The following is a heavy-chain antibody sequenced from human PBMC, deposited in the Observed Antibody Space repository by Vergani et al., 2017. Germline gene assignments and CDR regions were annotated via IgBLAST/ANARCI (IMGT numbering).Heavy chain of an antibody. V-gene: IGHV3-30*18. CDR1: GFRFSDYG. J-gene: IGHJ4*02. CDR2: ISYDGYTT. D-gene: IGHD1-1*01. Sequence: HVQMVESGRGVVQPGRSLILSCAVSGFRFSDYGMHWVRQPPGRGLEWVALISYDGYTTYYEDSVKGRFTISRDNSKNTLFLQMHSLRVEDTALYYCAKFPLNITTPDRGDFWGQGSLVTVSS. CDR3: AKFPLNITTPDRGDF.